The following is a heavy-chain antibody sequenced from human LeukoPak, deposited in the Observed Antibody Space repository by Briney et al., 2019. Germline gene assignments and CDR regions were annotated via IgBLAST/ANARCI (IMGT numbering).Heavy chain of an antibody. CDR3: ARANRVSLYYFDY. D-gene: IGHD5/OR15-5a*01. CDR1: GYSINNGYY. Sequence: PSETLSLTCTVSGYSINNGYYWGWIRQPPGKGLEWIGVYHVGTTDYNPSLRSRVTISVDGSKNQMSLTLSSVAAEDTAVYYCARANRVSLYYFDYWGQGTLVTVSS. J-gene: IGHJ4*02. V-gene: IGHV4-38-2*02. CDR2: VYHVGTT.